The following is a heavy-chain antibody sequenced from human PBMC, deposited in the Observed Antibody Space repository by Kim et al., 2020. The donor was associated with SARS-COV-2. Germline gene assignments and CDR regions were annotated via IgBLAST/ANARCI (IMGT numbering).Heavy chain of an antibody. D-gene: IGHD2-2*01. Sequence: GGSLRLSCVASGFTFSSYAMHWVRQAPGKGLEWVAVISYDGSNKYYADSVKGRFTISRDNSKNTLYVQMNSLRAEDTAVYYCARVNKGYQLLAYFDYWGQGTLVTVSS. J-gene: IGHJ4*02. V-gene: IGHV3-30*04. CDR2: ISYDGSNK. CDR3: ARVNKGYQLLAYFDY. CDR1: GFTFSSYA.